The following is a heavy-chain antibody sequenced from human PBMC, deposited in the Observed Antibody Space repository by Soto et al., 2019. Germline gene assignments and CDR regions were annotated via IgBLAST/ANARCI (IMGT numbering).Heavy chain of an antibody. CDR3: AKDQAQYGSGYFYGMDV. D-gene: IGHD3-10*01. J-gene: IGHJ6*02. CDR2: IYPGDSGT. V-gene: IGHV5-51*01. CDR1: GYSFTSYW. Sequence: PGESLKISCKGSGYSFTSYWIGWVRQMPGKGLEWMGIIYPGDSGTRYSPSFQGQVTISADKSISTAYLQWSSLKASDTAVYYCAKDQAQYGSGYFYGMDVWGQGTAVTVSS.